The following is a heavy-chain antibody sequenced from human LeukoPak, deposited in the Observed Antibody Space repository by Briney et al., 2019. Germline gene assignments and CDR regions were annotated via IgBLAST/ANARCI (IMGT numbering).Heavy chain of an antibody. D-gene: IGHD1-26*01. CDR1: GGSISSYY. CDR3: ARGGATSYYYGMDV. V-gene: IGHV4-59*01. CDR2: IYYSGST. J-gene: IGHJ6*02. Sequence: SETLSLTCTVSGGSISSYYWSWIRQPPGKGLEWIGYIYYSGSTNYNPSLKSRVTISVDTSKNQFSLKLSSVTSADTAVYYRARGGATSYYYGMDVWGQGTTVTVSS.